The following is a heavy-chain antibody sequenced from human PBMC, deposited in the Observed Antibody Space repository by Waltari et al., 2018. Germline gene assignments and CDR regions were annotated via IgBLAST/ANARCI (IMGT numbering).Heavy chain of an antibody. J-gene: IGHJ4*02. CDR3: AARIAAAGIQGGRVAGGFDY. CDR1: GFTFSNAW. V-gene: IGHV3-15*05. D-gene: IGHD6-13*01. CDR2: IKSKTDGGTT. Sequence: EVQLVESGGGLVQPGGSLRLSCAASGFTFSNAWMSWVRQAPGKGLEWVGRIKSKTDGGTTDYAAPVKGRFTISRDNAKNSLYLQMNSLRAEDTALYYCAARIAAAGIQGGRVAGGFDYWGQGTLVTVSS.